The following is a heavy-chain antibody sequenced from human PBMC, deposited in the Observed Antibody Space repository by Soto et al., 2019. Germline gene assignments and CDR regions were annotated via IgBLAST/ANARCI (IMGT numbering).Heavy chain of an antibody. J-gene: IGHJ6*02. CDR3: AKKKAMIVVVPCMDV. CDR2: ISSSSRFI. CDR1: GFTFSTYT. D-gene: IGHD3-22*01. Sequence: PGGSLRLSCAASGFTFSTYTMNWVRQAPGKGLEWVSSISSSSRFIYYADSVKGRFTISRDNAKNSLFLQVNGLRAEDTAVYYCAKKKAMIVVVPCMDVWGQGTTVTVSS. V-gene: IGHV3-21*01.